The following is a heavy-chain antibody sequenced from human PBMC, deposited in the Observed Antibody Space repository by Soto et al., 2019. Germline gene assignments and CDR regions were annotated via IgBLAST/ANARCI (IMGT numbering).Heavy chain of an antibody. CDR1: GGTFSSYA. Sequence: ASVKVSCKASGGTFSSYAISWVRQAPGQGLEWMGGIIPIFGTANYEQKFQGRVTITADESTSTAYMELSSLRSEDTAVYYCANLPHSSGWYYFDYWGQGTLVTVSS. CDR2: IIPIFGTA. CDR3: ANLPHSSGWYYFDY. D-gene: IGHD6-19*01. J-gene: IGHJ4*02. V-gene: IGHV1-69*13.